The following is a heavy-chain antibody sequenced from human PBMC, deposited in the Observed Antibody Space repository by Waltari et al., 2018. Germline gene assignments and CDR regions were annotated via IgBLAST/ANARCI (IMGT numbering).Heavy chain of an antibody. CDR2: FDPEEGET. D-gene: IGHD2-15*01. CDR3: ATGAPPDSRKSYYYYGMDV. V-gene: IGHV1-24*01. CDR1: GYPITELP. Sequence: QVQLVQSGAEVKKPGASVKVSCNVSGYPITELPIHRVRQDPAPGLEWMGGFDPEEGETIYAQKFQGRVTMTEDTSTDTAYMELSSLRSEDTAVYYCATGAPPDSRKSYYYYGMDVWGQGTTVTVSS. J-gene: IGHJ6*02.